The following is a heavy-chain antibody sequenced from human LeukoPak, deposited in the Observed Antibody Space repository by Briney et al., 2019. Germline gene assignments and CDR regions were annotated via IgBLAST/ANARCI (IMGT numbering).Heavy chain of an antibody. J-gene: IGHJ4*02. CDR2: ISYDGSNN. CDR1: GFTFSSYA. V-gene: IGHV3-30*04. Sequence: PGGSLRLSCAASGFTFSSYAMHWVRQAPGKGLEWVAVISYDGSNNYYADSVKGRFTISRDNSKNTLYLQMNSLRAEDTAVYYCAREEDSSGYYQLDYWGQGTLVTVSS. CDR3: AREEDSSGYYQLDY. D-gene: IGHD3-22*01.